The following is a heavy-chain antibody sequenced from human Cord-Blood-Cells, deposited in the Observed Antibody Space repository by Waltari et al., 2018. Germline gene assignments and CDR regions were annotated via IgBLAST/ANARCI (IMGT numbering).Heavy chain of an antibody. CDR2: IYHSGST. CDR1: GGSTSSGGYP. CDR3: ASTYYDFWSGYYDAFDI. D-gene: IGHD3-3*01. V-gene: IGHV4-30-2*01. Sequence: QLPLQESGSGLVNPSQTLSLTCAVSGGSTSSGGYPLSLVWQPPWKGLEWIGYIYHSGSTYYNPSLKSRVTISVDRSKNQFSLKLSSVTAADTAVYYCASTYYDFWSGYYDAFDIWGQGTMVTVSS. J-gene: IGHJ3*02.